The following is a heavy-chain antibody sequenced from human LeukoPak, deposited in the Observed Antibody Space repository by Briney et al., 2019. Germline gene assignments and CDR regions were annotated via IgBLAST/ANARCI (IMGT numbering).Heavy chain of an antibody. V-gene: IGHV5-51*01. J-gene: IGHJ5*02. Sequence: GESLKISCMGSGYSFTSYWIGWVRQMPGKGLEWMGIIYPGDSDTRYSPSFQGQVTISADKSISTAYLQWSSLKASDTAMYYCARSYLELGPRGWFDPWGQGTLVTVSS. D-gene: IGHD1-7*01. CDR3: ARSYLELGPRGWFDP. CDR1: GYSFTSYW. CDR2: IYPGDSDT.